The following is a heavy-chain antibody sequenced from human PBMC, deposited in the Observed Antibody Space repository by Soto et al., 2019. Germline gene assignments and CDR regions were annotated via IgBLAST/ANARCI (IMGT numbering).Heavy chain of an antibody. CDR3: ARGAGYCGGDCYFEGYGMDV. V-gene: IGHV1-2*04. D-gene: IGHD2-21*02. Sequence: ASVKVSCKASGYTFTGYYMHWVRQAPGQGLEWMGWINPNSGGTNYAQKFQGWVTMTRDTPISTAYMELSRLRSDDTAVYYRARGAGYCGGDCYFEGYGMDVWGQGTTVTVSS. CDR1: GYTFTGYY. J-gene: IGHJ6*02. CDR2: INPNSGGT.